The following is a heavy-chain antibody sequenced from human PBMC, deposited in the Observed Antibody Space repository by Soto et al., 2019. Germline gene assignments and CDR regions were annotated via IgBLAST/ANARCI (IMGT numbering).Heavy chain of an antibody. J-gene: IGHJ6*02. CDR3: ARKYYDFWSGYPYYYYGMDV. D-gene: IGHD3-3*01. Sequence: GGSLRLSCAASGFTFSSYAMHWVRQAPGKGLEWVAVISYDGSNKYYADSVKGRFTISRDNSKNTLYLQMNSLRAEDTAVYYCARKYYDFWSGYPYYYYGMDVWGQGTTVTVSS. CDR1: GFTFSSYA. V-gene: IGHV3-30-3*01. CDR2: ISYDGSNK.